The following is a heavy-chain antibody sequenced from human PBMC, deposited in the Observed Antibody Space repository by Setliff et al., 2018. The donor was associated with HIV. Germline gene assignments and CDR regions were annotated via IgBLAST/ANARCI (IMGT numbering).Heavy chain of an antibody. V-gene: IGHV5-51*01. CDR3: ARQHSGFLQPKDAFEI. CDR2: IYPGESDT. D-gene: IGHD3-3*01. J-gene: IGHJ3*02. CDR1: GYSFTTYW. Sequence: PGESLKISCKGSGYSFTTYWIGWVRQMPGKGLEWMGIIYPGESDTKYSPSLQGQVLISADNSVNTAYLQWISLKASDSAMYYCARQHSGFLQPKDAFEIWGQGTKVTVS.